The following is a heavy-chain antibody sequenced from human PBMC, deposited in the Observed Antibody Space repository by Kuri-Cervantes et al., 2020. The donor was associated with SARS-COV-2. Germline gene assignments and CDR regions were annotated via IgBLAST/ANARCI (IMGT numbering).Heavy chain of an antibody. D-gene: IGHD6-13*01. CDR3: AREVAAACTVDY. CDR2: IIPIFGTA. Sequence: SVQETCKASGGTFSSYAISWVRQAPGQGLEWMGGIIPIFGTANYAQKFQGRVTITADESTSTAYMELSSLRSEDTAVYYCAREVAAACTVDYWGQGTLVTVSS. CDR1: GGTFSSYA. V-gene: IGHV1-69*01. J-gene: IGHJ4*02.